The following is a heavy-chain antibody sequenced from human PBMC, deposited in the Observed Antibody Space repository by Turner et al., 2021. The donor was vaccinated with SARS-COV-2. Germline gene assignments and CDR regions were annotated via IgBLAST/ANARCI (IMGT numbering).Heavy chain of an antibody. CDR2: FDYSGKT. D-gene: IGHD1-26*01. CDR1: GDSISSSSFY. Sequence: QLQLQESGPGLVKPSETMSRTCTVSGDSISSSSFYWGGIRQSPGKGMEWIGNFDYSGKTYYNTSIMSRVTLSAETSKKQFSLRLTSVTAADSAVYYCLRTQSGSYPHFNFWGQGTLVTVSS. V-gene: IGHV4-39*01. J-gene: IGHJ4*02. CDR3: LRTQSGSYPHFNF.